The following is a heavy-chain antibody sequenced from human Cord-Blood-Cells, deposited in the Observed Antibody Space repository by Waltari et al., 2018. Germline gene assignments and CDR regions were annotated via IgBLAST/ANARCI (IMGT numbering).Heavy chain of an antibody. D-gene: IGHD1-26*01. J-gene: IGHJ6*02. Sequence: QVQLVQSGAEVKKPGASVKVSCKASGYTFTSYDSNWVRQAPGQGLEWMGWMNPNSGNTGYAQKFQGRVTITRNTSISTAYMELSSLRSEDTAVYYCARVGGSYYYYYYGMDVWGQGTTVTVSS. V-gene: IGHV1-8*03. CDR1: GYTFTSYD. CDR2: MNPNSGNT. CDR3: ARVGGSYYYYYYGMDV.